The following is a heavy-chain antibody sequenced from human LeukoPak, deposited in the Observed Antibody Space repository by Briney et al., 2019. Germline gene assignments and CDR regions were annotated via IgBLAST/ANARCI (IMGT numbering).Heavy chain of an antibody. CDR2: ISSSSSYI. J-gene: IGHJ4*02. CDR3: ARNNFDWLLDFDY. Sequence: PGGSLSLSCAASGFTFSSYSMNWVRQAPGKGLEWVSSISSSSSYIYYADSVKGRFTISRDNAKNSLYLQMNSLRAEDTPVYYCARNNFDWLLDFDYWGQGTLVTVSS. D-gene: IGHD3-9*01. V-gene: IGHV3-21*01. CDR1: GFTFSSYS.